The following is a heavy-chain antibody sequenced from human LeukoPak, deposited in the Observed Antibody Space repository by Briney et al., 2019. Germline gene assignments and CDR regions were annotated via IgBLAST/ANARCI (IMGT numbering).Heavy chain of an antibody. CDR2: ISSSGSTI. CDR3: ARLRGYSYGHRDYYYYYMDV. Sequence: GGSLRLSCAASGFTFSDYYMSWIRQAPGKGLEWVSYISSSGSTIYYADSVKGRFTISRDNAKNSLYLQMNSLRAEDTAVYYCARLRGYSYGHRDYYYYYMDVWGKGTTVTVSS. V-gene: IGHV3-11*01. CDR1: GFTFSDYY. D-gene: IGHD5-18*01. J-gene: IGHJ6*03.